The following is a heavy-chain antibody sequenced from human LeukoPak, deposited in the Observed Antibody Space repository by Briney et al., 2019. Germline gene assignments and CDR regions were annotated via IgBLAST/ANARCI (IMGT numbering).Heavy chain of an antibody. D-gene: IGHD3-10*01. V-gene: IGHV3-30*02. CDR3: AKDPLQYGSGSYYFDY. CDR2: IRYDGSNK. J-gene: IGHJ4*02. Sequence: GGSLRLSCAASGFTFSSYGMHWVRQAPGKGLEWVAFIRYDGSNKYYADSVKGRFTISRDNSKNTLYLQMNSLRDEDTAVYYCAKDPLQYGSGSYYFDYWGQGTLVTVSS. CDR1: GFTFSSYG.